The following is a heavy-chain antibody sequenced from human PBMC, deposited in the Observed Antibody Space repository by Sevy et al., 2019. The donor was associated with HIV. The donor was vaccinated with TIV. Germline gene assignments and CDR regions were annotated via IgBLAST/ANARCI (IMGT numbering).Heavy chain of an antibody. CDR2: IYPDDSDT. CDR3: ATSRTGYFDSSGYYRY. D-gene: IGHD3-22*01. Sequence: GESLKISCKGSGYSFTSHWIGWVRHMPGKGLEWMGIIYPDDSDTRHSPSFQGQVTFSADKSISTANLQWSSLKASDTAMYYCATSRTGYFDSSGYYRYWGQGTLVTVSS. V-gene: IGHV5-51*01. J-gene: IGHJ4*02. CDR1: GYSFTSHW.